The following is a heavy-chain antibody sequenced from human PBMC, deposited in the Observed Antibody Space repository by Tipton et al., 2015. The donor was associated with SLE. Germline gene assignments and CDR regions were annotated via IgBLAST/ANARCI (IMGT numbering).Heavy chain of an antibody. Sequence: TLSLTCNVSDASMNSYFCNWIRQPAGKGLEWIGRLSLSDKNNYNPSLQSRVTMSVDTSKSQFSLEVRSVTATDTAVYFCAGSKVTTARDSFDIWGPGTVVVVSP. D-gene: IGHD4-17*01. CDR2: LSLSDKN. J-gene: IGHJ3*02. V-gene: IGHV4-4*07. CDR1: DASMNSYF. CDR3: AGSKVTTARDSFDI.